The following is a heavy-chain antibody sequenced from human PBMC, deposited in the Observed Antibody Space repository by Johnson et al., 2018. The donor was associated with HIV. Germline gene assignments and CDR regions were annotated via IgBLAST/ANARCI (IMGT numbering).Heavy chain of an antibody. D-gene: IGHD1-26*01. CDR3: ATSHGSHGAFDI. CDR1: GFTFSSYG. Sequence: QVQLVESGGGVVQPGGSLRLSCAASGFTFSSYGMHWVRQAPGKGLEWVAFIRYDGSNKYYADSVKGRFTISRDNSKNTLYLQMNSLRAEDTAVYYCATSHGSHGAFDIWGQGTMVTVSS. V-gene: IGHV3-30*02. J-gene: IGHJ3*02. CDR2: IRYDGSNK.